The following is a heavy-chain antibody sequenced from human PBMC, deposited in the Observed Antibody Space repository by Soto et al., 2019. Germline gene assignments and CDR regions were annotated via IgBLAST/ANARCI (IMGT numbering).Heavy chain of an antibody. D-gene: IGHD3-22*01. CDR2: ISAYNGNT. Sequence: ASVKVSCKASGYTFTSYGISRVRQAPGQGLEWMGWISAYNGNTNYAQKLQGRGTMATDTSTSTAYMELRSLRSDDTAVYYCARGPVSIVXVTPFDYWGQGTLVTVSS. J-gene: IGHJ4*02. V-gene: IGHV1-18*01. CDR3: ARGPVSIVXVTPFDY. CDR1: GYTFTSYG.